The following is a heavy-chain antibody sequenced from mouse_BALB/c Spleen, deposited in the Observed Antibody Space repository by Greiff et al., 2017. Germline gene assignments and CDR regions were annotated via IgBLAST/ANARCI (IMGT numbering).Heavy chain of an antibody. CDR2: IWGDGST. Sequence: VQVVESGPGLVAPSQSLSITCTVSGFSLTGYGVNWVRQPPGKGLEWLGMIWGDGSTDYNSALKSRLSISKDNSKSQVFLKMNSLQTDDTARYYCAGAYYRYDYAMDYWGQGTSVTVSS. J-gene: IGHJ4*01. V-gene: IGHV2-6-7*01. CDR3: AGAYYRYDYAMDY. D-gene: IGHD2-14*01. CDR1: GFSLTGYG.